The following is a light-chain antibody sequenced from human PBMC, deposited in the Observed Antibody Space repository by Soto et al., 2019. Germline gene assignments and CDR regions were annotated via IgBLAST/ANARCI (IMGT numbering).Light chain of an antibody. CDR3: SSYTSSSTYV. CDR1: SSDVGGYNY. V-gene: IGLV2-14*01. J-gene: IGLJ1*01. CDR2: EVS. Sequence: QSALTQPASVSGSPGQSITISCTGTSSDVGGYNYVSWYQQQPGKAPKLMIYEVSNRPSGVSNRFSCSKSGNTASLTISGSQAEDEADDYCSSYTSSSTYVFGTGTKLTVL.